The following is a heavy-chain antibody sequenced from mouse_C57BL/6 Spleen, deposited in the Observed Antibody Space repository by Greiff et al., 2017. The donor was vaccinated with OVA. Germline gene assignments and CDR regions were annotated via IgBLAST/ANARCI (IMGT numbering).Heavy chain of an antibody. CDR1: GYTFTDYE. D-gene: IGHD3-2*02. CDR3: TRSGQLRSRAWFAY. Sequence: VQVVESGAELVRPGASVTLSCKASGYTFTDYEMHWVKQTPVHGLEWIGAIDPETGGTAYNQKFKGKAILTADKSSSTAYMELRSLTSEDSAVYYCTRSGQLRSRAWFAYWGQGTLVTVSA. CDR2: IDPETGGT. J-gene: IGHJ3*01. V-gene: IGHV1-15*01.